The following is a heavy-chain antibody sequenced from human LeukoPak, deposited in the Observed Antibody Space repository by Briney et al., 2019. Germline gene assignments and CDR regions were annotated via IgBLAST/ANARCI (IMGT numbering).Heavy chain of an antibody. V-gene: IGHV4-38-2*02. Sequence: SETLSLTCNVSGYSISSGYYWAWIRQAPGKGLEWIGSIYHSGYTHYNPSLKGRVTISVDTSKNDFSLKLSSVAATDMSICSSAREMNPTHYFDYWGQGTLVTVSS. CDR3: AREMNPTHYFDY. CDR2: IYHSGYT. CDR1: GYSISSGYY. J-gene: IGHJ4*02.